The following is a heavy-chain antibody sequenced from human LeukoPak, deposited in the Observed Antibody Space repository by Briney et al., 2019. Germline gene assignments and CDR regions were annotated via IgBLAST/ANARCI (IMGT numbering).Heavy chain of an antibody. CDR1: GFTFSSYW. CDR2: INSDGSST. Sequence: GGSLRLSCAASGFTFSSYWMHWVRQAPGKGLVWVSRINSDGSSTRYADSVKGRFTISRDNAKNTLYLQMNSLRVEDTAVYYCARGLDSSSAIDYWGQGTLVTVSS. D-gene: IGHD6-6*01. CDR3: ARGLDSSSAIDY. J-gene: IGHJ4*02. V-gene: IGHV3-74*01.